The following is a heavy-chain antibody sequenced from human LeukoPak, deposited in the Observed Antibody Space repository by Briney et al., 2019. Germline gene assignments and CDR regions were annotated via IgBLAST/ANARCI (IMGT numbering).Heavy chain of an antibody. V-gene: IGHV3-30*18. Sequence: PGGSLRLSCAASGFTFSTFGMNWVRQAAGKGLEWVALISPYGSHVNYADSVNGRFTISRDNSKNLMTLQMNSLTSDDTAVYFCAKADTFENYFDSWGQGTLVTVSS. J-gene: IGHJ4*02. D-gene: IGHD3-9*01. CDR3: AKADTFENYFDS. CDR1: GFTFSTFG. CDR2: ISPYGSHV.